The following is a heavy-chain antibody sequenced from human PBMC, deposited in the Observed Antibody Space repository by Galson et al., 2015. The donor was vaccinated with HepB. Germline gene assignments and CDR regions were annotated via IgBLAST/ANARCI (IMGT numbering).Heavy chain of an antibody. D-gene: IGHD3-22*01. CDR2: IKSKTDAGTV. Sequence: SLRLSCAASGFIFSNARMSWVRQAPGKGLEWDGRIKSKTDAGTVDYGAPVKGRFSISRDDSKNILYLQMNSLKTEDTAVYYCGYSDRSGYYYGGQGTLVTVSS. V-gene: IGHV3-15*01. CDR1: GFIFSNAR. J-gene: IGHJ4*02. CDR3: GYSDRSGYYY.